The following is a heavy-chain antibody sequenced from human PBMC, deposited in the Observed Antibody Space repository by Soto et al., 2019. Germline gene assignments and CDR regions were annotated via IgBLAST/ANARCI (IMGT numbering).Heavy chain of an antibody. CDR3: ARGGGYCTNGVCYTYTIAVAGSFDY. CDR1: GGSFSGYY. CDR2: INHSGST. Sequence: QVQLQQWGAGLLKPSETLSLTCAVYGGSFSGYYWSWIRQPPGKGLEWIGEINHSGSTNYNPSLKSRVTISVDTSKNQFSRKLSSVTAADTAVYYCARGGGYCTNGVCYTYTIAVAGSFDYWGQGTLVTVSS. D-gene: IGHD2-8*01. V-gene: IGHV4-34*01. J-gene: IGHJ4*02.